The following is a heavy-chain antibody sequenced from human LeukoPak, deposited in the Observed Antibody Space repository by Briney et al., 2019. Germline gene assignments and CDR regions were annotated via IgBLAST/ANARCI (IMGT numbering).Heavy chain of an antibody. Sequence: PSETLSLTCTVSGGSISSNNYYWGWIRQPPGKWLEWIGRIYYSGSTYYNPSLKSRVTISVDTSKNQFSLKLSSVTAADTAVYYCARARQQPQRVDYWGQGTLVTVSS. V-gene: IGHV4-39*07. CDR2: IYYSGST. CDR1: GGSISSNNYY. D-gene: IGHD6-13*01. CDR3: ARARQQPQRVDY. J-gene: IGHJ4*02.